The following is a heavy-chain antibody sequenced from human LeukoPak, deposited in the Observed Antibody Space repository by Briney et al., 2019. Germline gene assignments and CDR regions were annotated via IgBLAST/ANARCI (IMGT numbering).Heavy chain of an antibody. CDR2: IKSDGST. Sequence: GGSLRLSCAASGFTFSTSAMNWVRQAPGKGLVWVSRIKSDGSTNYADSVKGRFTISRDNAKNTVSLQMNSLRAEDTGVYYCARAPAEIGGYYPEYFRHWGQGTLVTVSS. CDR3: ARAPAEIGGYYPEYFRH. CDR1: GFTFSTSA. V-gene: IGHV3-74*01. D-gene: IGHD3-22*01. J-gene: IGHJ1*01.